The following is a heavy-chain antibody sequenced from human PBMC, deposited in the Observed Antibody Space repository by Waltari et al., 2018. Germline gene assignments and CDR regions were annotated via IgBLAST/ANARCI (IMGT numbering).Heavy chain of an antibody. Sequence: EVQLVESGGGLIQPGGSLRLSCAASGFTVSSNYMSWVRQAPGKGLEWVSVIYSGGSTYYADSVEGRFTISRDNSKNTLYLQMNSLGAEDTAVYYCARVLGGGNILHYYYYGMDVWGQGTTVTVSS. J-gene: IGHJ6*02. CDR3: ARVLGGGNILHYYYYGMDV. CDR2: IYSGGST. V-gene: IGHV3-53*01. D-gene: IGHD2-15*01. CDR1: GFTVSSNY.